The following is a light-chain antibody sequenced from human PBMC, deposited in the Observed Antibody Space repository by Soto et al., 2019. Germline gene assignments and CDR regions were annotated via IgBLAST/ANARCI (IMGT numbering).Light chain of an antibody. Sequence: DFQMPQSPSTLSASVGDRVTITCRASQSISSWLAWYQQKPGKAPKLPIYKASRLESGVPSRFRGRGSGTEFTLTISSLQPDDFATYYCQQYNSYSWTFGQGTKVEIK. V-gene: IGKV1-5*03. CDR2: KAS. J-gene: IGKJ1*01. CDR1: QSISSW. CDR3: QQYNSYSWT.